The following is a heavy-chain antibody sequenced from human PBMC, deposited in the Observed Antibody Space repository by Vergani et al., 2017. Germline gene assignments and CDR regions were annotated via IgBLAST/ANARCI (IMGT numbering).Heavy chain of an antibody. CDR2: ISTTSDTI. CDR3: ARSLVAGKGGY. V-gene: IGHV3-48*01. D-gene: IGHD6-19*01. CDR1: GFTFSSYS. J-gene: IGHJ4*02. Sequence: QLVESGGGLVQPGGSLRLSCAASGFTFSSYSMNWVRQAPGKGLEWISYISTTSDTIYYADSVRGRFTISRDNAKNSLYLEMNSLRVEDTAVYFCARSLVAGKGGYWGQGTRVAVSS.